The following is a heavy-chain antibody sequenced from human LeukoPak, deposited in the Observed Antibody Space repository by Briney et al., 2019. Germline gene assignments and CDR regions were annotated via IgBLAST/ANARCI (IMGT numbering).Heavy chain of an antibody. D-gene: IGHD5-24*01. Sequence: SETLSLTCTVSGASMTNYYWAWIRQPPGKGLEWIGYIYYSGSTNYNPSLKSRVPISVDTSKNQFSLKLSSVTAADTAVYYCARGNGYNYYWGQGTLVTVSS. CDR1: GASMTNYY. J-gene: IGHJ4*02. CDR3: ARGNGYNYY. CDR2: IYYSGST. V-gene: IGHV4-59*01.